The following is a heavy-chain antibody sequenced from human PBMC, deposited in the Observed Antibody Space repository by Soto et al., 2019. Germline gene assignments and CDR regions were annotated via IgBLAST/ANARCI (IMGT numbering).Heavy chain of an antibody. CDR1: GGTFSSYT. D-gene: IGHD3-10*01. CDR3: ASLMSSGYYYGMDV. CDR2: IIPILGIA. Sequence: QVQLVQSGAEVKKPGSSVKVSCKASGGTFSSYTISWVRQAPGQGLEWMGRIIPILGIANYAQKFQGRVTITADKSTSTAYMELSGLRSEDTVVYYCASLMSSGYYYGMDVWGQGTTVTVSS. J-gene: IGHJ6*02. V-gene: IGHV1-69*02.